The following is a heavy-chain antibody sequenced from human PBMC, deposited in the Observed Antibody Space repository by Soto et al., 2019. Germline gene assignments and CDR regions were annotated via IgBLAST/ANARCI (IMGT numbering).Heavy chain of an antibody. Sequence: ESLKISFKGSGYSFTGYWIGWVRQVPGKGLEWMGIIYPGDSDTRYSPSFQGQVTISADKSISTAYLQWSSLKASDTAMYYCARRRRFTAAGNRYYYSGMDVWGQGTTVTVSS. D-gene: IGHD6-13*01. CDR2: IYPGDSDT. J-gene: IGHJ6*02. CDR1: GYSFTGYW. V-gene: IGHV5-51*01. CDR3: ARRRRFTAAGNRYYYSGMDV.